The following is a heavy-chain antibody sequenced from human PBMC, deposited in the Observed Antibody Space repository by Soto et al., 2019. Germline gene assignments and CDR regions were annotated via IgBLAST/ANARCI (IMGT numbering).Heavy chain of an antibody. CDR1: GFTFSSYG. J-gene: IGHJ6*02. V-gene: IGHV3-33*01. D-gene: IGHD6-6*01. CDR2: IWYDGSNK. CDR3: ARDLIQEGRSSSGYGMDV. Sequence: QVQLVESGGGVVQPGRSLRLSCAASGFTFSSYGMHWVRQAPGKGLEWVAVIWYDGSNKYYADSVKGRFTISRDNSKKPLYLQMNSLRAEDTVVYYCARDLIQEGRSSSGYGMDVWGQGTTVTVSS.